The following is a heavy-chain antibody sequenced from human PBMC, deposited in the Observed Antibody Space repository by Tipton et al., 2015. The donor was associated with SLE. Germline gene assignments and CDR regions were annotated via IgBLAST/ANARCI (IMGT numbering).Heavy chain of an antibody. CDR1: GGSISSRY. Sequence: TLSLTCTVSGGSISSRYWSWIRQPPGKGLEWIGEINHSGSTNYNPSLKSRVTISVDTSKNQFSLKLSSVTAADTAVYYCARGPLLDLWGRGTLVTVSS. CDR2: INHSGST. CDR3: ARGPLLDL. J-gene: IGHJ2*01. V-gene: IGHV4-59*11. D-gene: IGHD5/OR15-5a*01.